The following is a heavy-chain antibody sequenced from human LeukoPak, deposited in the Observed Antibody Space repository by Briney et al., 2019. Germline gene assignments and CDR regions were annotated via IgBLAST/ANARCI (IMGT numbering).Heavy chain of an antibody. CDR1: EFTLSSYD. D-gene: IGHD3-10*02. Sequence: GGSLRLSCAASEFTLSSYDMHWVRQAPGKGLEWVSYISSSGSTIYYADSVKGRFTISRDNAKNSLYLQMNSLRAEDTAVYYCAELGITMIGGVWGKGTTVTISS. CDR2: ISSSGSTI. J-gene: IGHJ6*04. V-gene: IGHV3-48*03. CDR3: AELGITMIGGV.